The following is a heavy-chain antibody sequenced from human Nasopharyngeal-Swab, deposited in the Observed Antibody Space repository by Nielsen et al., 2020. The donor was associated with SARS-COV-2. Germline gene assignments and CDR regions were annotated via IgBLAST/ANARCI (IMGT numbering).Heavy chain of an antibody. CDR3: ARSVAGTTHYYYYYGMDV. CDR2: INPNSGGT. V-gene: IGHV1-2*06. Sequence: ASVKVSCKASGYTFTGYYMHWVRQAPGQGLEWMGRINPNSGGTNYAQKFQGRVTMTRDTSISTAYMELSRLRSDDTAVYYCARSVAGTTHYYYYYGMDVWGQETTVTVSS. J-gene: IGHJ6*02. CDR1: GYTFTGYY. D-gene: IGHD6-19*01.